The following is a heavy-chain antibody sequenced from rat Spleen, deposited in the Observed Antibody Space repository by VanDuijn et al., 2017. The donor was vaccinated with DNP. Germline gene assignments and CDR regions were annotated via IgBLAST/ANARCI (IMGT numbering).Heavy chain of an antibody. CDR1: GFTFSYYW. J-gene: IGHJ2*01. V-gene: IGHV5-31*01. Sequence: EVQLVESGGDLVQPGRSLRLSCAASGFTFSYYWMAWVRQVPGKGLEWIASITSGGGITYYPDSVRGRFTISRNNAENTLYLQMNSLRSEDTATYYCTRGGTYYFDYWGQGVMVTVSS. CDR2: ITSGGGIT. CDR3: TRGGTYYFDY.